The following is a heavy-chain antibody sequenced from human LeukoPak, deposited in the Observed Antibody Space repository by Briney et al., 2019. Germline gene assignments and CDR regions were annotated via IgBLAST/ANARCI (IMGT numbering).Heavy chain of an antibody. CDR3: ARDRSSLGILDY. V-gene: IGHV3-7*01. CDR2: IMQDGSEK. CDR1: GGSISSSNW. Sequence: ETLSLTCAVSGGSISSSNWWSWVRQPPGKGLEWVANIMQDGSEKYYVDSVKGRFTISRDNAKNSLYLQMNSLRAEDTAVYYCARDRSSLGILDYWGQGTLVTVSS. D-gene: IGHD7-27*01. J-gene: IGHJ4*02.